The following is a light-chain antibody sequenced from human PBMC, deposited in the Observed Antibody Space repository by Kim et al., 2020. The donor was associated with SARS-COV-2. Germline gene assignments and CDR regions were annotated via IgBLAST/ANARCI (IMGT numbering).Light chain of an antibody. Sequence: IVLTQSPGTLSLSPGERTTLSCRASQTVISSSLAWYQQKPGQAPRLLIYGASSRATGVPDRFSGSGSGTDFTLTISSLEPEDIAVYFCQQYGRPPLTFGGGTKVDIK. CDR2: GAS. V-gene: IGKV3-20*01. CDR3: QQYGRPPLT. J-gene: IGKJ4*01. CDR1: QTVISSS.